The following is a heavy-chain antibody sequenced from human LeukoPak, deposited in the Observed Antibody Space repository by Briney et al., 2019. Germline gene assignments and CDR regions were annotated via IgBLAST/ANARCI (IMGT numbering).Heavy chain of an antibody. CDR1: GDSISSANYF. Sequence: PSQTLSLTCTVSGDSISSANYFWSWIRQPPGKGLEWIGYIHYSGTTYYNPSLKSRSTISVDTSKNQFSLKLSSVTAADTAVYYCARVRGYSGYPNWFDPWGQGTLVTVSS. D-gene: IGHD5-12*01. V-gene: IGHV4-30-4*01. J-gene: IGHJ5*02. CDR3: ARVRGYSGYPNWFDP. CDR2: IHYSGTT.